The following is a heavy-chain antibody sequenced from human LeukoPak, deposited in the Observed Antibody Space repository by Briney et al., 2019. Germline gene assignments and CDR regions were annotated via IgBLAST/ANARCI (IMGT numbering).Heavy chain of an antibody. D-gene: IGHD5-24*01. CDR3: ARGSGYDLRWLQYDY. J-gene: IGHJ4*02. CDR1: GFTFSSYA. CDR2: ISYDGSNK. V-gene: IGHV3-30*04. Sequence: PGGSLRLSCAASGFTFSSYAMHWVRQAPGKGLEWVAVISYDGSNKYYADSVKGRFTISRDNSKNTLYLQMNSLRAEDTAVYYCARGSGYDLRWLQYDYWGQGTLVTVSS.